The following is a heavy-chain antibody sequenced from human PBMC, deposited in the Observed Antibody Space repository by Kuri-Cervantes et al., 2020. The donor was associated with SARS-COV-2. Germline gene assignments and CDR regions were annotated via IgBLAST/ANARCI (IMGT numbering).Heavy chain of an antibody. CDR1: GFTFDDYA. CDR2: ISWNSGSI. J-gene: IGHJ4*02. D-gene: IGHD3-10*01. CDR3: AKDLGSYYRSPFDY. Sequence: SLRLSCAASGFTFDDYAMHWVRQAPGKGLEWVSGISWNSGSIGYADSVKGRFTISRDNAKNSLYLQMNSLRAEDTALYYCAKDLGSYYRSPFDYWGQGTLVTVSS. V-gene: IGHV3-9*01.